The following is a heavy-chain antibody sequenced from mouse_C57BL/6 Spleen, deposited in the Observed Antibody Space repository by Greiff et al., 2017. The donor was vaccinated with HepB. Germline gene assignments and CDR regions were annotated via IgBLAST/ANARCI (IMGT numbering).Heavy chain of an antibody. CDR2: ISGGGGNT. CDR3: ARHGYFDY. V-gene: IGHV5-9*01. J-gene: IGHJ2*01. CDR1: GFTFSSYT. Sequence: EVMLVESGGGLVKPGGSLKLSCAASGFTFSSYTMSWVRQTPEKRLEWVATISGGGGNTYYPDSVKGRFTISRDNAKNTLYLQMSSLRSEDTALYYCARHGYFDYWGQGTTLTVSS.